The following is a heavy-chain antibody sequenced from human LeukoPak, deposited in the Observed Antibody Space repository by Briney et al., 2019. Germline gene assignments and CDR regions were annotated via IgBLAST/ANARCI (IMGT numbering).Heavy chain of an antibody. V-gene: IGHV1-24*01. CDR3: ASVSDSRGYYYNRFDP. Sequence: GASVKVSCKVSRLTLTELALHSVRQAPGKGLEWMGGFDPEDGETIYAQKFQGRVTMTEDTSTDTAYMALSSLRSEATAVYYCASVSDSRGYYYNRFDPWGQGTLVTVSS. CDR2: FDPEDGET. J-gene: IGHJ5*02. D-gene: IGHD3-22*01. CDR1: RLTLTELA.